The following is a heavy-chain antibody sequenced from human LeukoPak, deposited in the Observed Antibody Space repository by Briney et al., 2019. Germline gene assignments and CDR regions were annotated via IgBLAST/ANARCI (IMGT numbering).Heavy chain of an antibody. J-gene: IGHJ6*04. D-gene: IGHD3-10*02. CDR2: ISSSRSYI. Sequence: GGSLRLSCAASGFTFSTSTMNWVRQAPGKGLEWVASISSSRSYIYYADSVKGRFTISRDNAKNSLYLQMNSLRAEDTAVYYCAELGITMIGGVWGKGTTVTISS. V-gene: IGHV3-21*01. CDR1: GFTFSTST. CDR3: AELGITMIGGV.